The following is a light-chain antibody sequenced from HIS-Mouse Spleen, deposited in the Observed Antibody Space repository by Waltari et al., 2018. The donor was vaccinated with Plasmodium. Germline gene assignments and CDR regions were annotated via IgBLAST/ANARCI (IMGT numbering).Light chain of an antibody. CDR3: QQYDNLPLT. CDR1: QTISNF. Sequence: DFHIPQSHSSRSPSVGAGVTTPCQACQTISNFLTCYQKKPGKSPKLLIYDASNLETGVPSRFSGSGSGTDFTFTISSLQPEDIATYYCQQYDNLPLTFGGGTKVEIK. V-gene: IGKV1-33*01. J-gene: IGKJ4*01. CDR2: DAS.